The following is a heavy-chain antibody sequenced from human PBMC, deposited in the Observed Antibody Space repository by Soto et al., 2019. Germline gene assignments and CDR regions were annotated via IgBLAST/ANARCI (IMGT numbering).Heavy chain of an antibody. D-gene: IGHD6-13*01. CDR2: INAGNGNT. J-gene: IGHJ6*02. Sequence: ASVKVSCKASGGTFSSYTISWVRQAPGQRLEWMGWINAGNGNTKYSQKFQGRVTITRDTSASTAYMELSSLRSEDTAVYYCASHSPSIAAAGTSYYYYYGMDVWGQGTTVTVSS. CDR1: GGTFSSYT. V-gene: IGHV1-3*01. CDR3: ASHSPSIAAAGTSYYYYYGMDV.